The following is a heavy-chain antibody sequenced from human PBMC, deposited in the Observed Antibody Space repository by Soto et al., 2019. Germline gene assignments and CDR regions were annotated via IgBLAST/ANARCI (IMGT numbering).Heavy chain of an antibody. Sequence: HSETLSLTCGVSGGSINSGSYSWSWIRQPPGEGLEWIGYIYQSGSPFYNPSLRSRVTISVDRSKNQFSLKLNSVTAADTAVYYCARGARWDYFDYWGQGTLVTVSS. CDR2: IYQSGSP. CDR1: GGSINSGSYS. J-gene: IGHJ4*02. D-gene: IGHD1-26*01. V-gene: IGHV4-30-2*01. CDR3: ARGARWDYFDY.